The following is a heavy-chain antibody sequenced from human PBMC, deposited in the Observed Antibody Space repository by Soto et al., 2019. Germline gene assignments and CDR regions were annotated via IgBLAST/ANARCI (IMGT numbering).Heavy chain of an antibody. CDR3: ARANRLLWFGESYAFDI. CDR2: INPNSGGT. CDR1: GYSFTGCS. D-gene: IGHD3-10*01. J-gene: IGHJ3*02. Sequence: ASVKVSWAASGYSFTGCSLHWVRQAPGQGLEWMGWINPNSGGTNYAQKFQGWVTMTRDTSISTAYMELSRLRSDDTAVYYCARANRLLWFGESYAFDIWGQGTMVTVSS. V-gene: IGHV1-2*04.